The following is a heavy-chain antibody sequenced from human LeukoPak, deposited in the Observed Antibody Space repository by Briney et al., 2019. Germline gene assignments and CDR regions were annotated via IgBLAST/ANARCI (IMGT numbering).Heavy chain of an antibody. CDR2: MNPNSGNT. D-gene: IGHD6-19*01. V-gene: IGHV1-8*01. CDR1: GYTFTSYD. J-gene: IGHJ5*02. CDR3: ARDQTSVAGTGYNWFDP. Sequence: EASVKVSCKASGYTFTSYDINWVRQATGQGLEWMGWMNPNSGNTGYAQKFQGRVTMTRNTSISTAYMELSSLRSEDTAVYYCARDQTSVAGTGYNWFDPWGQGTLVTVSS.